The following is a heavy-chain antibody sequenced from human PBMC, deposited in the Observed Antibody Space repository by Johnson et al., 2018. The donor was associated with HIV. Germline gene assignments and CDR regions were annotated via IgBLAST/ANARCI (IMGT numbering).Heavy chain of an antibody. CDR3: ARDFIAPELGDAFDI. D-gene: IGHD6-25*01. CDR2: IGTAGDT. Sequence: VQLVESGGGLVKPGGSLRISCEASGMIFSNLWFNWVRQATGKGLEWVSTIGTAGDTYYPGSVKGRFTVSREDAKNSLYLQMNSLRPEDTAVYYCARDFIAPELGDAFDIWGQGTMVTVSS. J-gene: IGHJ3*02. CDR1: GMIFSNLW. V-gene: IGHV3-13*01.